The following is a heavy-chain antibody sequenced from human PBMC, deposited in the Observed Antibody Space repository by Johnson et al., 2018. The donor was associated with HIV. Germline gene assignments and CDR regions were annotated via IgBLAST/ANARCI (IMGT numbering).Heavy chain of an antibody. V-gene: IGHV3-64*01. D-gene: IGHD6-13*01. CDR2: ITSNGGST. CDR3: AREGAWSLRAAAGRGAFDI. Sequence: ASGFTFSSYAMHWVRQAPGKGLEYVSAITSNGGSTYYAKSVKGRFTISRDNSKNTLYLQMGSLRAEDMAVYYCAREGAWSLRAAAGRGAFDIWGQGTMVTVSS. CDR1: GFTFSSYA. J-gene: IGHJ3*02.